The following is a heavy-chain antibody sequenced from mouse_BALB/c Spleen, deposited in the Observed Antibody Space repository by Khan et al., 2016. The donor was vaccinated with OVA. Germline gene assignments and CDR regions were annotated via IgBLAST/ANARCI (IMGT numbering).Heavy chain of an antibody. CDR2: INPTSGYT. V-gene: IGHV1-7*01. J-gene: IGHJ2*01. CDR1: GYTFTTYW. CDR3: KRDRIDY. Sequence: VQLQQSGAELAKPGASVKMSCKASGYTFTTYWMHWVKQRPGQGLEWIGYINPTSGYTDYNEKFKDRATLSADTSSSTAYMQLSSLTSEDSAVYYCKRDRIDYWGQGTTLTVSS.